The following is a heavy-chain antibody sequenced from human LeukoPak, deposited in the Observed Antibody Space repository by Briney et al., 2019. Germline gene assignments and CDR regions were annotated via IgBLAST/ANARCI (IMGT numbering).Heavy chain of an antibody. D-gene: IGHD3-9*01. CDR1: GYTFTSYD. CDR2: MNPNSGNT. Sequence: ASVKVSCKASGYTFTSYDINWVRQATGLGLEWMGWMNPNSGNTGYAQKFQGRVTMTRNTSISTAYMELSSLRSEDTAVYYCAGFYYDILTGYSHGMDVWGQGTTVTVSS. V-gene: IGHV1-8*01. CDR3: AGFYYDILTGYSHGMDV. J-gene: IGHJ6*02.